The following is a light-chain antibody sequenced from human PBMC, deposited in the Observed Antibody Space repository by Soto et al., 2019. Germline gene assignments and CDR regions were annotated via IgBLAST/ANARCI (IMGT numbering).Light chain of an antibody. CDR2: GAS. V-gene: IGKV3D-20*02. CDR1: QSVSSTY. CDR3: QQRSNWPPRST. Sequence: EVVLTQSPGTLSLSPGERATLSCRASQSVSSTYLAWYQQKPGQAPRLLIYGASNRATGIPDRFSGSVSGTDFTLTISRLKPEDFAVYYCQQRSNWPPRSTFGQGTRLEIK. J-gene: IGKJ5*01.